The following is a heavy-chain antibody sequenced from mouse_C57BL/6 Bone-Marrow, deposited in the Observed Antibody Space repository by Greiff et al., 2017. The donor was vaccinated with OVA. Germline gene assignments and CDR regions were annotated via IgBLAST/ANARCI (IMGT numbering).Heavy chain of an antibody. J-gene: IGHJ2*01. CDR3: TTFYYGSFDH. Sequence: EVQLQQSGAELVRPGASVKLSCTASGFNIKDDYMHWVKQRPEQGLEWIGWIDPENGDTEYASKFQGKATITADTSSNTAYLQLSSLTSEDTAVYYCTTFYYGSFDHWGQGTTLTVSS. CDR2: IDPENGDT. D-gene: IGHD1-1*01. V-gene: IGHV14-4*01. CDR1: GFNIKDDY.